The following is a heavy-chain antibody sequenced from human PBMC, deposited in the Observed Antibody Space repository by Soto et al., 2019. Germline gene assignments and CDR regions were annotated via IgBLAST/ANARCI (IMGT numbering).Heavy chain of an antibody. Sequence: QIQLVQSGTEVKRSGASVKVSCKTSGYSFTTYGLSWVRQAPGRGLEWVGWISGYNGNTNYVQKFQGTVILTTDTPTSTGYMEIKSLSSDETAVYYCVRDTYYYHSSGPAPFEYWGQGTQVTVSS. CDR3: VRDTYYYHSSGPAPFEY. CDR2: ISGYNGNT. D-gene: IGHD3-22*01. CDR1: GYSFTTYG. V-gene: IGHV1-18*01. J-gene: IGHJ4*02.